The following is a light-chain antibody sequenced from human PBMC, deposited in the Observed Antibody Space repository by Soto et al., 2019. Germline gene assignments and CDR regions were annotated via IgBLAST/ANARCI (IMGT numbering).Light chain of an antibody. CDR1: QSISSY. CDR2: AAS. CDR3: QHSYSTPLN. J-gene: IGKJ4*01. V-gene: IGKV1-39*01. Sequence: DIQMTQSPSSLSASVGDRVTITCRASQSISSYLNWYQQKPGKAPKLLIYAASSLQSGVPSRFSGSGSGTDFTLTISSLQPDDFANSYGQHSYSTPLNFGGGTKVEIK.